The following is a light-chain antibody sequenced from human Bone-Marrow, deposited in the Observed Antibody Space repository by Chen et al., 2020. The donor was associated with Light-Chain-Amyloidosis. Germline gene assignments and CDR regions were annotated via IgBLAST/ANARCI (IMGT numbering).Light chain of an antibody. CDR1: SGSIATNS. V-gene: IGLV6-57*01. J-gene: IGLJ3*02. CDR3: QSYQGSGQGV. Sequence: NFMLTQPHSVSESPGKTVIISCTRSSGSIATNSVQWYQQRPGSSPTTVIYEDDQRPSGVPDRFSGSIDRSSNSASLSISGLKTEDEADYYCQSYQGSGQGVFGGGTKLTVL. CDR2: EDD.